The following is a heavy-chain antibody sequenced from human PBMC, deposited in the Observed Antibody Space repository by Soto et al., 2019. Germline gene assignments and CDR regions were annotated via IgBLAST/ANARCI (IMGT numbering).Heavy chain of an antibody. CDR3: AKARCSGDTCYVPDY. CDR2: ISGSGGSP. V-gene: IGHV3-23*01. D-gene: IGHD2-15*01. CDR1: GFNFSSYT. J-gene: IGHJ4*01. Sequence: GGSLRLSCAASGFNFSSYTMSWVRQAPGKGLEWVSSISGSGGSPYNADSVQGRFTISRDNYKNTVSLQMNSLRAEDTATYYCAKARCSGDTCYVPDYWGHGTLVTVSS.